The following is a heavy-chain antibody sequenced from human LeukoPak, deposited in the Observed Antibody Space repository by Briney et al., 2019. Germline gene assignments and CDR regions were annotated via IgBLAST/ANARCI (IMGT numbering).Heavy chain of an antibody. Sequence: PGESLRLSCVGSGFTFSDYAMHWVRQAPGKGLECVAFISYDGSNKYYVDSVKGRFTISRDNAKNSLYLQMNSLRAEDTAVYYCAKFLTGYKVFDYWGQGTLVTVSS. V-gene: IGHV3-30*02. CDR3: AKFLTGYKVFDY. CDR1: GFTFSDYA. CDR2: ISYDGSNK. J-gene: IGHJ4*02. D-gene: IGHD3-9*01.